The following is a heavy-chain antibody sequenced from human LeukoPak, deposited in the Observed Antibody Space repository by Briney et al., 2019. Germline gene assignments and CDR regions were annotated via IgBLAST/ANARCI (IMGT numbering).Heavy chain of an antibody. Sequence: SETLSLTCAVYGGSFSGYYWSWIRQPPGKGLEWIGEINHSGSTNYNPSLKSRVTISVDTSKNQFSLKLSSVTAADTAVYYCARVRFLEWLGFYYYMGVWGKGTTVTVSS. CDR3: ARVRFLEWLGFYYYMGV. V-gene: IGHV4-34*01. J-gene: IGHJ6*03. CDR1: GGSFSGYY. CDR2: INHSGST. D-gene: IGHD3-3*01.